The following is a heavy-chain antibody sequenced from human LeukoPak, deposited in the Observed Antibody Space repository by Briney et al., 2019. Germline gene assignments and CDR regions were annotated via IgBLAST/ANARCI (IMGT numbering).Heavy chain of an antibody. Sequence: RPGGSLRLSCAASGFTFSSYGMHWVRQAPAKGLEWVAFIRYDGSNKYYADSVKGRFTISRDNSKNTVYLQMSSLRDEDTAVYYCAMATSIVGAANWFDPWGQGTLVTVSS. CDR1: GFTFSSYG. CDR2: IRYDGSNK. V-gene: IGHV3-30*02. D-gene: IGHD1-26*01. CDR3: AMATSIVGAANWFDP. J-gene: IGHJ5*02.